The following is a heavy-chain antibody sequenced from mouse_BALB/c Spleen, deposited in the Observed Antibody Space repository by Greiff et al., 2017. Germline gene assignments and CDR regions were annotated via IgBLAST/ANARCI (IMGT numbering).Heavy chain of an antibody. CDR1: GYTFTSYW. Sequence: QVQLQQPGAELVKPGASVKMSCKASGYTFTSYWMHWVKQRPGQGLEWIGVIDPSDSYTSYNQKFKGKATLTVDTSSSTAYMQLSSLTSEDSAVYYCTRWETFFDYWGQGTTLTVPS. CDR3: TRWETFFDY. V-gene: IGHV1S127*01. CDR2: IDPSDSYT. D-gene: IGHD4-1*01. J-gene: IGHJ2*01.